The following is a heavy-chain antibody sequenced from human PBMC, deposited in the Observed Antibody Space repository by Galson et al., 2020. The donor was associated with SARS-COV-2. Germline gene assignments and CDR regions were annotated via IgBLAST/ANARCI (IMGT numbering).Heavy chain of an antibody. Sequence: GGSLRLSCAASGFTFSRFWMHWVRQAPGKGLVWVSRINADGSSTAYADSVKGRFTISRDNAKNTLYLQMNSLRAEDTAVYYCAGERGYCTGDSCYPDSWFDPWGQGTLVTVSS. CDR2: INADGSST. J-gene: IGHJ5*02. V-gene: IGHV3-74*01. CDR1: GFTFSRFW. D-gene: IGHD2-15*01. CDR3: AGERGYCTGDSCYPDSWFDP.